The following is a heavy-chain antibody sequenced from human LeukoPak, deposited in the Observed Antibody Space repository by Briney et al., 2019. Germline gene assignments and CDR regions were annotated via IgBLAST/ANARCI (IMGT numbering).Heavy chain of an antibody. CDR3: AKDSMVYALMGWFDP. V-gene: IGHV3-23*01. J-gene: IGHJ5*02. CDR2: ISGSGGST. CDR1: GFTFSSYA. D-gene: IGHD2-8*01. Sequence: PGGSLSLSCAASGFTFSSYAMSWVRQAPGKGLEGVSAISGSGGSTYYADSVKGRFTISRDNSKNTLYLQMNSLRAEDTAVYYCAKDSMVYALMGWFDPWGQGTLVTVSS.